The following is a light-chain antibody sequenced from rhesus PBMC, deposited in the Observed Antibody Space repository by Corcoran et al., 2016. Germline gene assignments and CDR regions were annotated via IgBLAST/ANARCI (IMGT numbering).Light chain of an antibody. V-gene: IGKV1-74*01. CDR1: ENVNNY. J-gene: IGKJ2*01. CDR2: KAS. CDR3: QHDYGTPYS. Sequence: DIQMTQSPSSLSASVGDRVTITCRASENVNNYLTWCQQKPGKAPKLLIYKASTLQIGVPSRFSGSGSGTDYPFTISSLQPEDVATYYCQHDYGTPYSFGQGTKVEIK.